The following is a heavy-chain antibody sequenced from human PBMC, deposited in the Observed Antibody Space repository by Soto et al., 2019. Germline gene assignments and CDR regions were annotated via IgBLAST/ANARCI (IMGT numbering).Heavy chain of an antibody. CDR1: GGSVSSGSYY. Sequence: SETLSLTCTVSGGSVSSGSYYWSWIRQPPGKGLEWIGYIYYSGSTNYNPSLKSRVTISVDTSKNQFSLKLSSVTAADTAVYYCARDYYDSSGTTTPYYYSGMDVWGQGTTVTVSS. CDR3: ARDYYDSSGTTTPYYYSGMDV. CDR2: IYYSGST. D-gene: IGHD3-22*01. V-gene: IGHV4-61*01. J-gene: IGHJ6*02.